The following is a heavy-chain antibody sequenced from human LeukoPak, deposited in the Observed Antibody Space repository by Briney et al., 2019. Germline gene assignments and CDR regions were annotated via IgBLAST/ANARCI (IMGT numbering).Heavy chain of an antibody. CDR2: IKQDGYEK. CDR3: ARDKIVGPTTLDY. D-gene: IGHD1-26*01. CDR1: GFTFSGYW. Sequence: GGSLRFSCAASGFTFSGYWMSWVRQTPEKGLEWVANIKQDGYEKYYVDSVKGRFTISRDNAKNSLYLQMNSLRADDTAIYYCARDKIVGPTTLDYWGQGTLVTVSS. J-gene: IGHJ4*02. V-gene: IGHV3-7*01.